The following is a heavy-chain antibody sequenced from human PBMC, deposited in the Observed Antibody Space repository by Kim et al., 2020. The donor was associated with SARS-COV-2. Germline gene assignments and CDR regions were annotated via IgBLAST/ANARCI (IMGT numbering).Heavy chain of an antibody. V-gene: IGHV3-23*01. CDR3: AKWEWDDSESHFDY. Sequence: GGSLRLSCASSGFTFSSYAMSWVRQAPGKGLEWVSAISGSGGSTYYADSVKGRFTISRDNSKNTLYLQMNSLRAEDTAVYYCAKWEWDDSESHFDYWGQGTLVTVSS. J-gene: IGHJ4*02. CDR1: GFTFSSYA. D-gene: IGHD1-26*01. CDR2: ISGSGGST.